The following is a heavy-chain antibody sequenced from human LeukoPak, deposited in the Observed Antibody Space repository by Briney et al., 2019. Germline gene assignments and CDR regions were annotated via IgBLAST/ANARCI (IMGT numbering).Heavy chain of an antibody. CDR1: GFTLDDYA. V-gene: IGHV3-9*01. D-gene: IGHD3-16*01. Sequence: GRSLRLSCAASGFTLDDYAMPWVRQGPGKGLEWVAGITSKSGFIAYADSVKGRFTISRDNAKNSLYLQMNSLRPDDTALYYCAKDLYTYSLQYFHHWGQGTLVTVSS. J-gene: IGHJ1*01. CDR3: AKDLYTYSLQYFHH. CDR2: ITSKSGFI.